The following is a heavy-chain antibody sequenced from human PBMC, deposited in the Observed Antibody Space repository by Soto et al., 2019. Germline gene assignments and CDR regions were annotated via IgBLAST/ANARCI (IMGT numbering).Heavy chain of an antibody. D-gene: IGHD3-3*01. V-gene: IGHV4-59*08. J-gene: IGHJ5*02. CDR1: GGSISSYY. CDR3: ARYYDFWSARNWFDP. Sequence: SETLSLTCTVSGGSISSYYWSWIRQPPGKGLEWIGYIYYSGSTNYNPSLKSRVTISVDTSKNQFSLKLSSVTAADTAVYYCARYYDFWSARNWFDPWGQGTLVTVSS. CDR2: IYYSGST.